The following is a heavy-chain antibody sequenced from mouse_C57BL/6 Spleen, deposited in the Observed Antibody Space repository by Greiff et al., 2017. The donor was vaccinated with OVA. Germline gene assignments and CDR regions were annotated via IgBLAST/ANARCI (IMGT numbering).Heavy chain of an antibody. CDR3: TGTSFDY. V-gene: IGHV14-4*01. J-gene: IGHJ2*01. CDR1: GFNIKDDY. CDR2: IDPENGDT. D-gene: IGHD3-3*01. Sequence: EVKLQESGAELVRPGASVKLSCTASGFNIKDDYMHWVKQRPEQGLEWIGWIDPENGDTEYASKFQGKATITADPSSNTAYLQLSSLTSEDTAVYYCTGTSFDYWGQGTTLTVSS.